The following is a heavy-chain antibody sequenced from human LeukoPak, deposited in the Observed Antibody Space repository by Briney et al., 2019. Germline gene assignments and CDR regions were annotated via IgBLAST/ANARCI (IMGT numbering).Heavy chain of an antibody. CDR3: AKGTLGGGFNF. CDR1: GFTFSNYA. Sequence: GGSLRLSCAASGFTFSNYAMNWVRQAPGKGLEWVSAIRGSGGSTYYADSVKGRFTIPRDNSMHTLYLQMNSLRAEDTAVYYCAKGTLGGGFNFWGHGTLVTVSS. D-gene: IGHD3-16*01. J-gene: IGHJ4*01. V-gene: IGHV3-23*01. CDR2: IRGSGGST.